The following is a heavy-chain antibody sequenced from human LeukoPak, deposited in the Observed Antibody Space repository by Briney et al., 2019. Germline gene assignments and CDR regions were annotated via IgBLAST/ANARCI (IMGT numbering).Heavy chain of an antibody. J-gene: IGHJ5*02. Sequence: PGGSLRLSCAASGFTFSSYWMSWVRQAPGKGLEWVANIKQDGSEKYYVDSVKGRFTISRDNAKNSLYLQMNSLRAEDTAVYYCARDYYDNSGYYYDCFDPWGQGTLVTVSS. CDR2: IKQDGSEK. D-gene: IGHD3-22*01. CDR1: GFTFSSYW. CDR3: ARDYYDNSGYYYDCFDP. V-gene: IGHV3-7*03.